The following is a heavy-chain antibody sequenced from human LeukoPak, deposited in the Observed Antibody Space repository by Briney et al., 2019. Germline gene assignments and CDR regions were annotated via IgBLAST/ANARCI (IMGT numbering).Heavy chain of an antibody. J-gene: IGHJ6*02. CDR1: GGSISSGGYY. CDR3: ARETEDYAYYYGMDV. D-gene: IGHD4-17*01. Sequence: PSETLSLTCTVSGGSISSGGYYWSWIRQHPGKGLEWLGYIYYSGSTYYNPSLKSRVTISVDTSKNQFSLKLSSVTAADTAVYYCARETEDYAYYYGMDVWGQGTTVTVSS. V-gene: IGHV4-31*03. CDR2: IYYSGST.